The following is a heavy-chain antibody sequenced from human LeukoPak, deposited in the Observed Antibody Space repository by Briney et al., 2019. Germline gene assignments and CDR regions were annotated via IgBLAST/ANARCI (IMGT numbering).Heavy chain of an antibody. CDR3: ARTNTGYYGMDV. D-gene: IGHD2/OR15-2a*01. CDR2: ISYDGSNK. V-gene: IGHV3-30-3*01. J-gene: IGHJ6*02. CDR1: GFTFSSYA. Sequence: GGSLRLSCAASGFTFSSYAMHWVRQAPGKGLGWVAVISYDGSNKYYADSVKGRFTISRDNSKNTLYLQMNSLRAEDTAVYYCARTNTGYYGMDVWGQGTTVTVSS.